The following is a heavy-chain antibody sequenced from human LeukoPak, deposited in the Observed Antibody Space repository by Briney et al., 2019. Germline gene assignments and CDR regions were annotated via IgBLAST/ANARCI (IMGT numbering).Heavy chain of an antibody. J-gene: IGHJ3*02. D-gene: IGHD1-26*01. Sequence: SETLSLTCTVSGGSISSYYWSWIRQPPGKGLEWIGYIYYSGSTNYNPSLKSRVTISVDTSKNQFSLKLSSVTAADTAVYYCARHPSYLGAFDIWGQGIMVTVSS. CDR1: GGSISSYY. V-gene: IGHV4-59*08. CDR2: IYYSGST. CDR3: ARHPSYLGAFDI.